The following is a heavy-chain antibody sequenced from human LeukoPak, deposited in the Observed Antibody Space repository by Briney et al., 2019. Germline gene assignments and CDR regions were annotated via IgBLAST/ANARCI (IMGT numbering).Heavy chain of an antibody. CDR1: GFTFSDYG. D-gene: IGHD3-22*01. CDR3: ARSPYYYDSSAYDPDAFDS. Sequence: GGSLRLSCAASGFTFSDYGMNWVRQAPGKGLEWGSSISSSSSYIYYSDSVKGRFTISRDNAKNSLYLQMTSLRAEDTAVYYCARSPYYYDSSAYDPDAFDSWGQGTMVTVSS. V-gene: IGHV3-21*01. CDR2: ISSSSSYI. J-gene: IGHJ3*02.